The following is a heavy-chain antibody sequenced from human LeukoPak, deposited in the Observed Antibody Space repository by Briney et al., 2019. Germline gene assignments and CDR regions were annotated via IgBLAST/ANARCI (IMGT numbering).Heavy chain of an antibody. D-gene: IGHD3-16*01. CDR2: SRNRANSHTT. J-gene: IGHJ3*02. CDR3: TRDGGNSGNTAFDI. Sequence: GGSLRLSCAASGFSLSDQFMDWVRQAPGKGLEWIGRSRNRANSHTTEYAASVEGRFTISRDDSGNLMYPQMNSLKIEDTAVYFCTRDGGNSGNTAFDIWGQGTEVTVSS. CDR1: GFSLSDQF. V-gene: IGHV3-72*01.